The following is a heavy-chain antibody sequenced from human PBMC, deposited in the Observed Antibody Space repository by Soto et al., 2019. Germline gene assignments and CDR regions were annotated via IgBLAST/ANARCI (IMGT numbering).Heavy chain of an antibody. J-gene: IGHJ5*02. CDR3: ERDDDYEAKAIDL. Sequence: SLRLSCVASGFTFSRYGMHWVRQAPGKGLEWVAVIWNDGSKRVYDDSVKGRFTISRDNSKNTLYLEMDSLRDEDTSVYYCERDDDYEAKAIDLWGQGTMVTVSA. CDR2: IWNDGSKR. D-gene: IGHD4-17*01. V-gene: IGHV3-33*01. CDR1: GFTFSRYG.